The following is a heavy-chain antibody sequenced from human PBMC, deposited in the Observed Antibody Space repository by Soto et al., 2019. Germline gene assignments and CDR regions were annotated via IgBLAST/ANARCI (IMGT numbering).Heavy chain of an antibody. D-gene: IGHD2-2*01. CDR1: GFTFSSYS. CDR2: ISSSSSYI. CDR3: ARDRFLFPIVVVPAARGHDAFDI. Sequence: EVQLVESGGGLVKPGGSLRLSCAASGFTFSSYSMNWVRQAPGKGLEWVSSISSSSSYIYYADSVKGRFTISRDNAKNSLYLQMNSLRAEDTAVYYCARDRFLFPIVVVPAARGHDAFDIWGQGTMVTVSS. V-gene: IGHV3-21*01. J-gene: IGHJ3*02.